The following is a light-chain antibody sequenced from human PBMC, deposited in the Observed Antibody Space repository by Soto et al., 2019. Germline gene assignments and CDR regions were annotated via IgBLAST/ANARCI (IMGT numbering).Light chain of an antibody. V-gene: IGLV1-40*01. Sequence: QAVVTQPPSVSGAPGQRVTISCTGSSSNIGAGYDVQWYQQLPGTAPKFLIYGNNNRPSGVPDRFSGSKSGTSASLAITGLQAEDEADYYCQSYDSSLSGVVFGGGTKLTVL. CDR3: QSYDSSLSGVV. CDR1: SSNIGAGYD. J-gene: IGLJ3*02. CDR2: GNN.